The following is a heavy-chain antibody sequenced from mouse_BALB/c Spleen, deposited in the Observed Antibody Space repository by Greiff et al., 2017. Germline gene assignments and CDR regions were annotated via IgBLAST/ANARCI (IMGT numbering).Heavy chain of an antibody. CDR1: GFTFSSYA. V-gene: IGHV5-6-5*01. Sequence: EVKLMESGGGLVKPGGSLKLSCAASGFTFSSYAMSWVRQTPEKRLEWVASISSGGSTYYPDSVKGRFTISRDNARNILYLQMSSLRSEDTAMYYCARGGYYDYDENWFAYWGQGTLVTVSA. J-gene: IGHJ3*01. CDR2: ISSGGST. D-gene: IGHD2-4*01. CDR3: ARGGYYDYDENWFAY.